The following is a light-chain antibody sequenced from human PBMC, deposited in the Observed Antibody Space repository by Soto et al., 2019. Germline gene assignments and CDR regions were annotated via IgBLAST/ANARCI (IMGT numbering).Light chain of an antibody. Sequence: EIRVTQSPATLSVSTGERATLSCRASQSISSSYLAWYQQKPGQAPRLLIYGASSRATGIADRFSGSGCGTDFTLTIGGLEPGDSAVYYCQHCYASGTVGRGTKVAI. J-gene: IGKJ3*01. CDR1: QSISSSY. V-gene: IGKV3-20*01. CDR3: QHCYASGT. CDR2: GAS.